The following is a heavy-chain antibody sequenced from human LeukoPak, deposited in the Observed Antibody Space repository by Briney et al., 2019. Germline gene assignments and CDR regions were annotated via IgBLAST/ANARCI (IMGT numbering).Heavy chain of an antibody. J-gene: IGHJ4*02. D-gene: IGHD1-26*01. CDR2: IYYSGST. CDR3: ARGGSYYEY. Sequence: SETLSLTCAVSGGSISGYYWSWIRQPPGKGLEWIGYIYYSGSTNYNPSLKSRVTISVDTSKNQFSLKLSSVTAADTAVYYCARGGSYYEYWGQGTLVTVSS. CDR1: GGSISGYY. V-gene: IGHV4-59*01.